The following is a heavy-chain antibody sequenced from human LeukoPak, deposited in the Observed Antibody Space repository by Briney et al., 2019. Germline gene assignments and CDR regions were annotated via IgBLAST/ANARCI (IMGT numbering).Heavy chain of an antibody. D-gene: IGHD5-24*01. Sequence: GGSLRLSCAASGFTVSSNSMNWVRQAPGKGPEWVSYISSSGSTIYYADSVKGRFTISRDNAKNSLYLQMNSLRAEDTAVYYCAREDEVEMATGDYWGQGTLVTVSS. V-gene: IGHV3-48*04. CDR3: AREDEVEMATGDY. J-gene: IGHJ4*02. CDR2: ISSSGSTI. CDR1: GFTVSSNS.